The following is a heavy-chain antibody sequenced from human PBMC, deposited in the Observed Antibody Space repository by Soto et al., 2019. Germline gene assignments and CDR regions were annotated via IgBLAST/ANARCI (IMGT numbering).Heavy chain of an antibody. CDR3: AKDHGSGSYPY. V-gene: IGHV3-7*05. D-gene: IGHD1-26*01. Sequence: EVQLVESGGGLVQPGGSLRLSCVISGSTITSHWMTWVRQAPGKGLEWVASINQDGFGKHYLDSVKGRFTISRDSAKNSLYLQMDSLRAEDTAVYYCAKDHGSGSYPYWDQGTLVTVSS. CDR1: GSTITSHW. CDR2: INQDGFGK. J-gene: IGHJ4*02.